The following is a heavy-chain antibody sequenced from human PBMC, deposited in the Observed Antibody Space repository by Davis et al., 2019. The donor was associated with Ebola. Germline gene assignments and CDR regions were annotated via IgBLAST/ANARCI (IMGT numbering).Heavy chain of an antibody. D-gene: IGHD3-10*01. CDR1: GFTFSSYA. CDR2: ISGSGGST. CDR3: AKDYYGSGSYGYYGMDV. J-gene: IGHJ6*02. V-gene: IGHV3-23*01. Sequence: GESLKISRAASGFTFSSYAMSWVRQAPGKGLEWVSAISGSGGSTYYADSVKGRFTISRDNSKNTLYLQMNSLRAEDTAVYYCAKDYYGSGSYGYYGMDVWGQGTTVTVSS.